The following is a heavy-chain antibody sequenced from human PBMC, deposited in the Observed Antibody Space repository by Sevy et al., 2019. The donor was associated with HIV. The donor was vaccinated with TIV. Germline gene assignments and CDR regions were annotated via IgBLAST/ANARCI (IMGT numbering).Heavy chain of an antibody. CDR3: ARETERFLEWLLDY. Sequence: ASVKVSCKASGYTFTGYYMHWVRQAPGQGLEWMGRINPNSGGTNYAQKFQGSVTMTRDTSISTAYMELSRLRSDDTAVYYCARETERFLEWLLDYWGQGTLVTVSS. CDR1: GYTFTGYY. J-gene: IGHJ4*02. D-gene: IGHD3-3*01. CDR2: INPNSGGT. V-gene: IGHV1-2*06.